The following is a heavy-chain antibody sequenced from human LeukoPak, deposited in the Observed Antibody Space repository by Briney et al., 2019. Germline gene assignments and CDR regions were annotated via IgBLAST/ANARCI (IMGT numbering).Heavy chain of an antibody. CDR3: ARVRDYYDSSGYYYAADWYFDL. CDR1: GGSISSYY. J-gene: IGHJ2*01. D-gene: IGHD3-22*01. V-gene: IGHV4-59*01. CDR2: IFYSRST. Sequence: PSETLSLTCTVSGGSISSYYWSWLRQPPGNGLEWIGYIFYSRSTNYNPSLKSRVTISVDTSKNQCSLKLSSVTAAGTAVYYCARVRDYYDSSGYYYAADWYFDLWGRGTLVTVSS.